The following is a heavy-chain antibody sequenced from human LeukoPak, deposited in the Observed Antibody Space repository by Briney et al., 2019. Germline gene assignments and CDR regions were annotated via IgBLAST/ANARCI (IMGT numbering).Heavy chain of an antibody. Sequence: ASVKVSCKASGYTFTSYGISWVRQAPGQGLEWMGWISAYNGNTNYAQKLQGRVTMTTDTSTSTAYMELRSLRSDDTAVYYCARDLGNRITMVRGVLDYWGQGTLVTVSS. V-gene: IGHV1-18*01. D-gene: IGHD3-10*01. CDR2: ISAYNGNT. CDR1: GYTFTSYG. CDR3: ARDLGNRITMVRGVLDY. J-gene: IGHJ4*02.